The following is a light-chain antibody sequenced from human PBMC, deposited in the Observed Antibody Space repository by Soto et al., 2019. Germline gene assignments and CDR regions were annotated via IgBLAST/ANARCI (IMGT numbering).Light chain of an antibody. Sequence: DIPMTQSPSSLFASVGDRVTISCQASEDIRNYLNWYQQKPGKAPKLLIYDASNLETGVPSRFSGSGSGTDFTFTIGSLQPEDIATYYCQQYYDSLTFGGGTKVEIK. CDR1: EDIRNY. CDR2: DAS. V-gene: IGKV1-33*01. J-gene: IGKJ4*01. CDR3: QQYYDSLT.